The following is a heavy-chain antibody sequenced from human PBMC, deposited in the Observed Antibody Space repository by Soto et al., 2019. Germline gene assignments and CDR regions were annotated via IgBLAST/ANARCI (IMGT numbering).Heavy chain of an antibody. CDR3: AKLPLVRLEFDY. Sequence: GGSLRLSCAAPGFTFSSYGMHWVRQAPGKGLEWVAVISYDGSNKYYADSVKGRFTISRDNSKNTLYLQMNSLRAEDTAVYYCAKLPLVRLEFDYWGQGTLVTVSS. J-gene: IGHJ4*02. V-gene: IGHV3-30*18. CDR1: GFTFSSYG. CDR2: ISYDGSNK. D-gene: IGHD6-6*01.